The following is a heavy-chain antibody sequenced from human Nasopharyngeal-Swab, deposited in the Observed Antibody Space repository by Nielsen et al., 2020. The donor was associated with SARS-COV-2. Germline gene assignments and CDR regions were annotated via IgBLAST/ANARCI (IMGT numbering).Heavy chain of an antibody. CDR2: ISSSSSYI. J-gene: IGHJ6*03. V-gene: IGHV3-21*01. CDR3: AREDDFWSGSTDYCYYYYMDV. D-gene: IGHD3-3*01. Sequence: VRQAPGKGLEWVSSISSSSSYIYYADSVKGRFTISRDNAKNSLYLQMNSLRAEDTAVYYCAREDDFWSGSTDYCYYYYMDVWGKGTTVTVSS.